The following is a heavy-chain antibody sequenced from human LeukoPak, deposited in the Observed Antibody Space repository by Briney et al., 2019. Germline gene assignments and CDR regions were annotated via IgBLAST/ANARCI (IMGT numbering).Heavy chain of an antibody. CDR1: GFTFSNAW. V-gene: IGHV3-15*01. D-gene: IGHD2-2*01. CDR3: AKPSPYCRTTSCSATDFYNMDV. CDR2: IKSKSDGGTTDYADGGTT. Sequence: GGSLRLSCAASGFTFSNAWMSWVRQAPGKGLEWVGRIKSKSDGGTTDYADGGTTDYAAPVKGRFTISRDDSKNTLYLQMNSLKTEDTAVYYCAKPSPYCRTTSCSATDFYNMDVWGQGTTVIVSS. J-gene: IGHJ6*03.